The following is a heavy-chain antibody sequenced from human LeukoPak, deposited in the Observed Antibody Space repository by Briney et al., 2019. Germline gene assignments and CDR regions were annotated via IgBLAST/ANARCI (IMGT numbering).Heavy chain of an antibody. V-gene: IGHV4-39*01. CDR3: AKAPQQSPYSDYDDIGMDV. J-gene: IGHJ6*02. CDR2: NNYSGSN. CDR1: GGSISSSCYY. Sequence: SETLSLTCTVSGGSISSSCYYWGWIRQPPGKGLDGFVCNNYSGSNNYNPTLKIPVTISTDTYKYPLTLNLFSVTAADPAVYYCAKAPQQSPYSDYDDIGMDVWGQGTTVTVSS. D-gene: IGHD4-17*01.